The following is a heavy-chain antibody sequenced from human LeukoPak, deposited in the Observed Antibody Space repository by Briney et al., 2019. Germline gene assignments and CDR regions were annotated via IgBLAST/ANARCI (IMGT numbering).Heavy chain of an antibody. J-gene: IGHJ4*02. Sequence: SETLSLTCAVSGYSISSGYYWGWIRQPPGKGLEWIGSIYHSGSTYYNPSLKSRVTISVDTSKNQFYLKLCSVTAADTAVYYCARGRDGYISYYFDYWGQGTLVTVSS. D-gene: IGHD5-24*01. CDR3: ARGRDGYISYYFDY. CDR1: GYSISSGYY. V-gene: IGHV4-38-2*01. CDR2: IYHSGST.